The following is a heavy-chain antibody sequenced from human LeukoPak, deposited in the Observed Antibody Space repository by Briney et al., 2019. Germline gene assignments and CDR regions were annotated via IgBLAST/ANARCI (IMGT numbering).Heavy chain of an antibody. Sequence: SETLSLTCAVYGGSFSGYYWSWIRQPPGKGLEWIGEINHSGSTNYNPSLKSQVTISVDTTKNQFSLKLSSVTAADTAVYYCATPDRYCSSTSCYGMDVWGQGTTVTVSS. CDR3: ATPDRYCSSTSCYGMDV. D-gene: IGHD2-2*01. V-gene: IGHV4-34*01. CDR1: GGSFSGYY. J-gene: IGHJ6*02. CDR2: INHSGST.